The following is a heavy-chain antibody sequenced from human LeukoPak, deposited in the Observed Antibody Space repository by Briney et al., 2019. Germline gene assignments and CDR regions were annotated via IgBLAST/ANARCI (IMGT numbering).Heavy chain of an antibody. CDR1: GGSISSSSYC. CDR3: ARDLPIVMIKVWGSYRGDAFDI. D-gene: IGHD3-16*02. Sequence: SETLSLTCTVSGGSISSSSYCWGWIRQPPGKGLEWIGSIYYSGSTYYNPSLKSRVTISVDTSKNQFSLKLSSVTAADTAVYYCARDLPIVMIKVWGSYRGDAFDIWGQGTMVTVSS. CDR2: IYYSGST. J-gene: IGHJ3*02. V-gene: IGHV4-39*07.